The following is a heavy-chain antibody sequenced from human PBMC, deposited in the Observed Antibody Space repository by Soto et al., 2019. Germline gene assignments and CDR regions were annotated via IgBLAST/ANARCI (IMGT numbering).Heavy chain of an antibody. V-gene: IGHV4-59*08. D-gene: IGHD3-10*01. Sequence: SETLSLTCTVSGGSISSYYWSWIRQPPGKGLEWIGYIYYSGSTNYNPSLKSRVTISVDTSKNQFSLKLSSLTAADTAVYYCASYSGGSGSLFDYWGQGTLVTVSS. CDR3: ASYSGGSGSLFDY. J-gene: IGHJ4*02. CDR2: IYYSGST. CDR1: GGSISSYY.